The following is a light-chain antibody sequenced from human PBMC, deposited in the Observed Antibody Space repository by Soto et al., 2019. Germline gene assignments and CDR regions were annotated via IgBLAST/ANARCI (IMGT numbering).Light chain of an antibody. J-gene: IGLJ1*01. Sequence: QSALTQPASVSGSPGQSITISCTGTSSDVGGYDYVSWYQQHPGKAPKLMIYEVSNRPSGVSNRFSGSKSGNTASLTISGLQAEDEADYFCSSFGSYTTIGTPYVFGTGTKLTVL. V-gene: IGLV2-14*01. CDR3: SSFGSYTTIGTPYV. CDR2: EVS. CDR1: SSDVGGYDY.